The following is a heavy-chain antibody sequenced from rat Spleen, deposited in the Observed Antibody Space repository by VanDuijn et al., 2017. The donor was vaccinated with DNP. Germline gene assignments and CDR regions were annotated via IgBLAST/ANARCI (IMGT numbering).Heavy chain of an antibody. CDR3: TTDRDGSYGVAY. V-gene: IGHV5-27*01. CDR2: ISTGGGST. D-gene: IGHD1-3*01. CDR1: GFTFSDFY. J-gene: IGHJ3*01. Sequence: EVQLVESGGGLVQPGRSLKLSCVASGFTFSDFYMVWVRQAPKKGLDWVAYISTGGGSTYYRDSVKGRFTISRDNAKSTLYLQMDSLRSEDTATYYCTTDRDGSYGVAYWGQGTLVTVSS.